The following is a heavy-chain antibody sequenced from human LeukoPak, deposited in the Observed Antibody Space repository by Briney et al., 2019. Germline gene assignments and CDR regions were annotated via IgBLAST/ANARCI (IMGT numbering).Heavy chain of an antibody. D-gene: IGHD1-1*01. CDR2: INHSGST. V-gene: IGHV4-34*01. Sequence: SETLSLTCAVYGGSFSGYYWSWIRQPPGKGLEWIGEINHSGSTNYNPSLKSRVTISVDTSKNQVSLKLRSVTAADTAVYYCARRRLGTTGRARGLHYNWFDPWGQGTLVTVSS. CDR3: ARRRLGTTGRARGLHYNWFDP. J-gene: IGHJ5*02. CDR1: GGSFSGYY.